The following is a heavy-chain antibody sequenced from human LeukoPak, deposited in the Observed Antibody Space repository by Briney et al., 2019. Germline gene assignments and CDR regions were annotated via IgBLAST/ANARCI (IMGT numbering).Heavy chain of an antibody. CDR1: GFTFSSYG. CDR3: AKGRGVTTGF. J-gene: IGHJ4*01. V-gene: IGHV3-30*02. D-gene: IGHD2-21*02. Sequence: GGSLRLSCAASGFTFSSYGMHWVRQAPGKGLEWVAFIRYDGSNKYYADSVKGRFTISRDNSKNTLYLQMNSLRAEDTAVYYFAKGRGVTTGFWGQGTLVTVSS. CDR2: IRYDGSNK.